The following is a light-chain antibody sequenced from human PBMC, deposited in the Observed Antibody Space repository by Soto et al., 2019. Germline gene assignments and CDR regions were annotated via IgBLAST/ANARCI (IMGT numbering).Light chain of an antibody. CDR3: CSYAGSSTHYV. V-gene: IGLV2-23*02. CDR2: EVF. CDR1: SSDVGIYNL. J-gene: IGLJ1*01. Sequence: QSVLTQPASVSGSPGQSSTISCTGTSSDVGIYNLVSWYQQHPGNAPKLMIYEVFKRPSGVSNRFSGSKSGSTASLTISGLQAEDEADYYCCSYAGSSTHYVFGTGTKVTVL.